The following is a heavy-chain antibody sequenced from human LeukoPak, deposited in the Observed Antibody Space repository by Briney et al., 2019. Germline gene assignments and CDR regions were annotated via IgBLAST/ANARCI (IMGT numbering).Heavy chain of an antibody. CDR2: IYYSGST. J-gene: IGHJ4*02. CDR3: ARDILTGFDY. V-gene: IGHV4-30-4*01. Sequence: SETLSLTCTVSGGTISSGDYYWSWIRQPPGKGLEWIGYIYYSGSTSYSPSLKSRLTISVDRSKNQFSLRLNSMTAADTAVYYCARDILTGFDYWGQGTLVTVSS. D-gene: IGHD3-9*01. CDR1: GGTISSGDYY.